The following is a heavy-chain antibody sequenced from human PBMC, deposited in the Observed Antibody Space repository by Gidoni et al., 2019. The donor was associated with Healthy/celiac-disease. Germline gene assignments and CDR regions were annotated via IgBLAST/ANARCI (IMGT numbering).Heavy chain of an antibody. CDR1: GFTFSGYA. J-gene: IGHJ4*02. D-gene: IGHD3-9*01. CDR2: ISYDGSNK. V-gene: IGHV3-30-3*01. Sequence: QVQLVESGGGVVQPGRSRRPSCAASGFTFSGYAMHWVRQAPGKGLEWVAVISYDGSNKYYADSVKGRFTISRDNSKNTLYLQMNSLRAEDTAVYYCARDWGNYDILTGYRYWGQGTLVTVSS. CDR3: ARDWGNYDILTGYRY.